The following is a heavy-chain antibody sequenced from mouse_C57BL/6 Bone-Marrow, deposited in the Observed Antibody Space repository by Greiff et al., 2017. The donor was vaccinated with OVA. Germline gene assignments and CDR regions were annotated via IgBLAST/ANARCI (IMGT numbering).Heavy chain of an antibody. V-gene: IGHV1-4*01. J-gene: IGHJ1*03. D-gene: IGHD1-1*01. CDR1: GYTFTSYT. Sequence: QVQLKESGAELARPGASVKMSCKASGYTFTSYTMHWVKQRPGQGLEWIGYINPSSGYTKYNQKFKDKATLTADKSSSTAYMQLSSLTSEDSAVYYCARSNYGFLYWYFNVWGTGTTVTVSS. CDR2: INPSSGYT. CDR3: ARSNYGFLYWYFNV.